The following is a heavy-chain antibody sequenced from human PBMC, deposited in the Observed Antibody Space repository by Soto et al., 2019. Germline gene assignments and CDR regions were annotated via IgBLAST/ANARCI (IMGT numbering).Heavy chain of an antibody. V-gene: IGHV1-69*13. Sequence: SVKVSCKASGGTFSSYAISWVRQAPGQGLEWMGGFIPIFGTANYAQKFQGRVTITADESTSTAYMELSSLRSEDTAVYYCARGWGSDYYYGMDVWGQGTTVTVSS. J-gene: IGHJ6*02. CDR3: ARGWGSDYYYGMDV. CDR2: FIPIFGTA. CDR1: GGTFSSYA. D-gene: IGHD3-10*01.